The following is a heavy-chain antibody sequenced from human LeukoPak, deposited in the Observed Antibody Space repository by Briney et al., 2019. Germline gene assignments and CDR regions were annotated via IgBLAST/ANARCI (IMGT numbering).Heavy chain of an antibody. CDR2: ISSSSSYI. V-gene: IGHV3-21*01. J-gene: IGHJ3*02. CDR1: GFTFSSYS. Sequence: GGSLRLSCAASGFTFSSYSMNWVRQAPGKGLEWVSPISSSSSYIYYADSVKGRFTISRDNAKNSLYLQMNSLRAEDKAVYYCARDPLYTDAFDIWGQGTMVTVSS. D-gene: IGHD3-16*01. CDR3: ARDPLYTDAFDI.